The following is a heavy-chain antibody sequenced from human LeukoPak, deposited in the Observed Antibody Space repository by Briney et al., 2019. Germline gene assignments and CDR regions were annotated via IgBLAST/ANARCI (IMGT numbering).Heavy chain of an antibody. CDR1: GGSISSSSYY. D-gene: IGHD2-8*01. J-gene: IGHJ4*02. V-gene: IGHV4-39*01. Sequence: SETLSLTCTVSGGSISSSSYYWGWIRQPPGKGLEWIGSIYYSGSTYYNPSLKSRVTISVDTSKNQFSLKLRSVTAADTAVYYCARRLTEYCTKGVCYWFDYWGREPWSPSP. CDR2: IYYSGST. CDR3: ARRLTEYCTKGVCYWFDY.